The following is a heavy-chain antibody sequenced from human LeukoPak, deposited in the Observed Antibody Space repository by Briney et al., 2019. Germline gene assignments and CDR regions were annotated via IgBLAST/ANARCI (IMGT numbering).Heavy chain of an antibody. V-gene: IGHV3-64*01. J-gene: IGHJ3*02. CDR3: ARELYSLNPHDGFDI. CDR1: GFTFTSHS. Sequence: GGSLRLSCTASGFTFTSHSMHWVRQAPGKGLEYVSSITANGGSTYYGSSVRGRFTISGDNSKKTLYLQMGSLRADDMAVYYCARELYSLNPHDGFDIWGQGTMVTVSS. D-gene: IGHD1-26*01. CDR2: ITANGGST.